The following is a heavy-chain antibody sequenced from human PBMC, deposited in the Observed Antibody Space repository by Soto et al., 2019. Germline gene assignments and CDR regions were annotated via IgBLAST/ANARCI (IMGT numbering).Heavy chain of an antibody. V-gene: IGHV1-8*01. CDR2: MNTNSDDT. J-gene: IGHJ6*02. D-gene: IGHD6-13*01. CDR3: AREWSAAGHFYGMDV. Sequence: SVKVSCKASGYTFTSYDINWVRQAPGQGLEWVGWMNTNSDDTRSAQKFRGRLTLTRDKSMRAVYMKLSNLRPDDTAVYYCAREWSAAGHFYGMDVWGQGTTVTVSS. CDR1: GYTFTSYD.